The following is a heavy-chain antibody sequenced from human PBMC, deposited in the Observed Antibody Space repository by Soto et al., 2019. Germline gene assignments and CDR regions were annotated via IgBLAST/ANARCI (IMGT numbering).Heavy chain of an antibody. Sequence: GWALRLSCAAAVFTVSSYGMHWVRQAPGKGLEWVAVISYDGSYKYFADSVKGRFTISRDNSKNTLYLQMNSLRAEDTAVYYCAKGGPHYRSGHGNNFDYWGQGTLVTGSS. J-gene: IGHJ4*02. D-gene: IGHD6-19*01. CDR3: AKGGPHYRSGHGNNFDY. V-gene: IGHV3-30*18. CDR2: ISYDGSYK. CDR1: VFTVSSYG.